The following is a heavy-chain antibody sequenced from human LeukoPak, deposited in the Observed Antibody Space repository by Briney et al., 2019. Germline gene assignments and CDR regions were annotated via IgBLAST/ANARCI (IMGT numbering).Heavy chain of an antibody. CDR3: ARGTPNYDYVWGSYDY. Sequence: SETLSLTCTVSGGSISSYYWSWIRQPPGKGLEWIGYIYYSGSTNYNPSLKSRVTISVDTSKNQFSLELSSVTAADTAVYYCARGTPNYDYVWGSYDYWGQGTLVTVSS. V-gene: IGHV4-59*01. D-gene: IGHD3-16*01. CDR1: GGSISSYY. J-gene: IGHJ4*02. CDR2: IYYSGST.